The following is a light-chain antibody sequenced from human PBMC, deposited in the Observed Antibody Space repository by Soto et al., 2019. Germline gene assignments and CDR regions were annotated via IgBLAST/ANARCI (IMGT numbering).Light chain of an antibody. CDR1: SSDVGGYNY. Sequence: QSALTQPASVSGSPGHSITISCTGTSSDVGGYNYVSWFQQYPGKAPKLMIYEVSNRPSGVSNRFSGSKSGNTASLTVSGIQAEDEADYYCTSFTSSNTGVFGGGTKLTVL. CDR2: EVS. CDR3: TSFTSSNTGV. V-gene: IGLV2-14*01. J-gene: IGLJ3*02.